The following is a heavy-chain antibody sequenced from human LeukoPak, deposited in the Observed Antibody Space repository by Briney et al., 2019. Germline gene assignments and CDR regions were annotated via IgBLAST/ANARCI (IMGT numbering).Heavy chain of an antibody. V-gene: IGHV3-23*01. J-gene: IGHJ4*02. CDR1: GFTFSSYA. CDR3: AKDRYTGYGPQYDY. Sequence: GGSLRPSCAASGFTFSSYAMSWVRQAPGKGLEWVSAISGTGGSTYYADSVKGRFTISRDNSKNTMYLQMNSLRAEDTAVYYCAKDRYTGYGPQYDYWGQGTLVTVSS. D-gene: IGHD5-12*01. CDR2: ISGTGGST.